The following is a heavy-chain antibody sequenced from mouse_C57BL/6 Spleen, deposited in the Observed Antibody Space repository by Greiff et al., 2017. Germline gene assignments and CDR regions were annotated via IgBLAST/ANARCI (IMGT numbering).Heavy chain of an antibody. CDR1: GYTFTSYD. CDR3: ARGGILLRYYFDD. J-gene: IGHJ2*01. D-gene: IGHD1-1*01. V-gene: IGHV1-85*01. Sequence: QVHVKQSGPELVKPGASVKLSCKASGYTFTSYDINWVKQRPGQGLEWIGWIYPRDGSTKYNEKFKGKATLTVDKSSSTAYMELHSLTSEDSAVYFCARGGILLRYYFDDWGQGTTLTVSS. CDR2: IYPRDGST.